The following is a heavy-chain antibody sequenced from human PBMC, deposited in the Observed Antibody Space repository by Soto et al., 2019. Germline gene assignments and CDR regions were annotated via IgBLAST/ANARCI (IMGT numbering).Heavy chain of an antibody. Sequence: ASVKVSCKASGYTFTSYGISWVRQAPGQGLEWMGWISAYNGNTNYAQKLQGRVTMTTDTSTSTAYMELRSLRSDDTAVYYCVRVVNDVAIPAAIVNFDYSGQGTLITVSS. CDR2: ISAYNGNT. D-gene: IGHD2-2*01. CDR3: VRVVNDVAIPAAIVNFDY. V-gene: IGHV1-18*01. J-gene: IGHJ4*02. CDR1: GYTFTSYG.